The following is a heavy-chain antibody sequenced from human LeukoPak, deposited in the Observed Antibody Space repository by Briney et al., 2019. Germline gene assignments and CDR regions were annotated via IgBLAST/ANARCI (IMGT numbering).Heavy chain of an antibody. CDR1: GGTFSSYA. D-gene: IGHD4-17*01. V-gene: IGHV1-69*13. CDR2: IIPIFGTA. J-gene: IGHJ4*02. Sequence: GASVKVSCKASGGTFSSYAISWVRQAPGLGLEWMGGIIPIFGTANYAQKFQGRVTITADESTSTAYMELSSLRSEDTAVYYCAREAPTVTTLIFDYWGQGTLVTVSS. CDR3: AREAPTVTTLIFDY.